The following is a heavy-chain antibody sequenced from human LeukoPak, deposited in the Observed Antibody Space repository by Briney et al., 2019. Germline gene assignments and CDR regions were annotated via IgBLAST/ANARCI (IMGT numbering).Heavy chain of an antibody. Sequence: TGGSLRLSCAASGFTFSSYGMHWVRQAPGEGLEWVAVIWYDGSNKYYADSVKGRFTISRDNSKNTLYLQMNSLRAEDTAVYYCARWELLIFDYWGQGTLVTVSS. J-gene: IGHJ4*02. CDR3: ARWELLIFDY. D-gene: IGHD1-26*01. CDR2: IWYDGSNK. V-gene: IGHV3-33*01. CDR1: GFTFSSYG.